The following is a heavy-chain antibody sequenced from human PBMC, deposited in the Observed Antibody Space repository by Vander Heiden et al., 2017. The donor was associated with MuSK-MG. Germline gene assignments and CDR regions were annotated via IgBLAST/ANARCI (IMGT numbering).Heavy chain of an antibody. Sequence: GGGLVKPGGSLRLSCAASGFTFSNAWMSWVRQAPGKGLEWVGRIKSKTDGGTTDYAAPVKGRFTISRDDSKNTLYLQMNSLKTEDTAVYYCTTELGLLRYFDWSRNFDYWGQGTLVTVSS. CDR1: GFTFSNAW. D-gene: IGHD3-9*01. V-gene: IGHV3-15*01. J-gene: IGHJ4*02. CDR3: TTELGLLRYFDWSRNFDY. CDR2: IKSKTDGGTT.